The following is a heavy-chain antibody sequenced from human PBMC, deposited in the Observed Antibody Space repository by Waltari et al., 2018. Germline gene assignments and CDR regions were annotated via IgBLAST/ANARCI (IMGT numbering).Heavy chain of an antibody. Sequence: QLVESGGGSLPAGASLTLPCTSGAIYSGCSSLSWFRQAPGSGLEWVGFIRSKTYGETREYAATVKRRFTISRDDSKGIAYLQMNNLKVEDTAVYYCSREQNFEIINWFDPWGPGTLVTVSS. V-gene: IGHV3-49*02. CDR2: IRSKTYGETR. D-gene: IGHD3-9*01. J-gene: IGHJ5*02. CDR3: SREQNFEIINWFDP. CDR1: AIYSGCSS.